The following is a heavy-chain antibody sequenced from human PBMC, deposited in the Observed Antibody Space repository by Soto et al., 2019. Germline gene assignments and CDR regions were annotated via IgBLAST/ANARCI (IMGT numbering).Heavy chain of an antibody. D-gene: IGHD2-15*01. V-gene: IGHV3-30-3*01. Sequence: TGGSLRLSCAASGFTFSSYAMHWVRQAPGKGLEWVAVISYDGSNKYYADSVKGRFTISRDNSKNTLYLQMNSLRAEDTAVYYCARSIVVVVAALGYWGQGTLVTVSS. CDR2: ISYDGSNK. CDR1: GFTFSSYA. J-gene: IGHJ4*02. CDR3: ARSIVVVVAALGY.